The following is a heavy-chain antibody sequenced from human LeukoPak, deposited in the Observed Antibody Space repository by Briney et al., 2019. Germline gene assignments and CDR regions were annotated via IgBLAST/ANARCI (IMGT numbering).Heavy chain of an antibody. D-gene: IGHD1-14*01. J-gene: IGHJ4*02. CDR2: IWYDGSNK. V-gene: IGHV3-33*06. Sequence: GGSLRLSCAASGFTFSSYGMHWVRQAPGKGLEWVAVIWYDGSNKYYADSVRGRFTISRDNSKNTLYLQMNSLRAEDTAVYYCAKGSAGSSDTCYFDYWGQGTLVTVSS. CDR1: GFTFSSYG. CDR3: AKGSAGSSDTCYFDY.